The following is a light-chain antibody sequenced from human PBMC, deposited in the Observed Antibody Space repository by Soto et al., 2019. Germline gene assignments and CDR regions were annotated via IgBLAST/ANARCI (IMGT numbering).Light chain of an antibody. CDR1: QSVSSSY. Sequence: EIVLTQSPVTLSLSPGERATLSCSASQSVSSSYLAWYQQKPGQAPRLLIYGASSRATGIPDRFSGSGSGTAFTLTISRLEPEDFAVYYCQQYGSSPQKFGQGTKVDIK. J-gene: IGKJ1*01. V-gene: IGKV3-20*01. CDR2: GAS. CDR3: QQYGSSPQK.